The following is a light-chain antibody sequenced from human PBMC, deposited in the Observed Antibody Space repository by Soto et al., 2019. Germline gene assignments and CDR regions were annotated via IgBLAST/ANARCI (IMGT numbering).Light chain of an antibody. Sequence: QSVLTQPASVSGSPGQSITISCTGTSSDVGGYNYVSWYQQHPGKAPKLMIYEVNNRPSGVSNRFSGSKSGNTASLTTAGLQAEDEADYYCSSYTSSSTQVFGTGTKVTVL. J-gene: IGLJ1*01. CDR3: SSYTSSSTQV. V-gene: IGLV2-14*01. CDR2: EVN. CDR1: SSDVGGYNY.